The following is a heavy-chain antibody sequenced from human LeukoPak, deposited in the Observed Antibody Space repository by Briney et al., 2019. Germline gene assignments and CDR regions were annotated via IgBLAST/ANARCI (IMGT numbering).Heavy chain of an antibody. CDR2: ISSSGSTI. Sequence: GGSLRLSCAASGFTFSDYYMSWIRQAPGKGLEWVSYISSSGSTIYYADSVKGRFTISRDNAKNSLYLQMNSLRAEDTAVYYCAREGYYYDSSGKLQGYYFDYWGQGTLVTVPS. CDR1: GFTFSDYY. D-gene: IGHD3-22*01. CDR3: AREGYYYDSSGKLQGYYFDY. V-gene: IGHV3-11*04. J-gene: IGHJ4*02.